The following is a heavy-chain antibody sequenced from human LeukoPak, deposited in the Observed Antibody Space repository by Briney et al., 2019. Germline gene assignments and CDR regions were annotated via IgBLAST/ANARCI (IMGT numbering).Heavy chain of an antibody. D-gene: IGHD2-15*01. CDR2: INPSGGST. CDR1: GYTFTSYY. J-gene: IGHJ4*02. V-gene: IGHV1-46*01. Sequence: GASVKVSCKASGYTFTSYYMHWVRQAPGQGLEWMGIINPSGGSTNYAQKFQGRVTMTRDTSTSTVYMELSSLRSEDTAVYYCARPPHCSGGSCYGNYFDYWGQGTLVTVSS. CDR3: ARPPHCSGGSCYGNYFDY.